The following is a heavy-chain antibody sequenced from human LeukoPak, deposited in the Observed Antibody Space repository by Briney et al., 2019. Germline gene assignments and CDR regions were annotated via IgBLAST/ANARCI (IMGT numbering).Heavy chain of an antibody. V-gene: IGHV3-23*01. J-gene: IGHJ4*02. D-gene: IGHD6-13*01. CDR2: ISGSGDTT. CDR3: AKDRISTSGTVDY. CDR1: GFTFSSYA. Sequence: GGSLRLSCAASGFTFSSYAMTWVRQAPGKGLEWVSGISGSGDTTYYADSVKGRFTISRDNSKNTLYLQMNSLRAEDTAIYYCAKDRISTSGTVDYWGQGTLVTVSS.